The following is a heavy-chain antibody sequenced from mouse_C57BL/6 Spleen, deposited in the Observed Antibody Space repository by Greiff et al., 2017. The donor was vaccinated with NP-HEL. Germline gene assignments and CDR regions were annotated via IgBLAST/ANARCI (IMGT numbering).Heavy chain of an antibody. CDR2: INPNNGGT. CDR3: ANYGYDRGLLL. J-gene: IGHJ2*01. V-gene: IGHV1-22*01. Sequence: EVQLVESGPELVKPGASVKMSCKASGYTFTDYNMHWVKQSHGKSLEWIGYINPNNGGTSYNQKFKGKATLTVNKSSSTAYMELRSLTSEDSAVYYCANYGYDRGLLLWGQGTTLTVSS. CDR1: GYTFTDYN. D-gene: IGHD2-2*01.